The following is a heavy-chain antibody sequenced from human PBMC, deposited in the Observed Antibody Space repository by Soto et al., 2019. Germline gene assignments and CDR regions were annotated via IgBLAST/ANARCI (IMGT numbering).Heavy chain of an antibody. CDR3: ARVVIAARTSIYFDY. V-gene: IGHV4-4*07. CDR1: GGSISSYY. CDR2: IYTSGST. J-gene: IGHJ4*02. Sequence: LSLTCTVSGGSISSYYWSWIRQPAGKGLEWIGRIYTSGSTNYNPSLKSRVTMSVDTSKNQFSLKLSSVTAADTAVYYCARVVIAARTSIYFDYWGQGTLVTVSS. D-gene: IGHD6-6*01.